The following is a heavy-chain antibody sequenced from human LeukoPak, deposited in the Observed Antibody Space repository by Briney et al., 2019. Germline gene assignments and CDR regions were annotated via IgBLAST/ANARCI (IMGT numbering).Heavy chain of an antibody. CDR3: AKDIYGDYGGLDY. V-gene: IGHV3-23*01. J-gene: IGHJ4*02. D-gene: IGHD4-17*01. CDR2: ISGGYGGT. Sequence: GGSLRLSCAASGFTFSIYAMTWVRQAPGKGLEWVSSISGGYGGTYYSDSVKGRFTISRDNSKNTLYLQMNSLRAEDTAVYYCAKDIYGDYGGLDYWGQGTQVTVPS. CDR1: GFTFSIYA.